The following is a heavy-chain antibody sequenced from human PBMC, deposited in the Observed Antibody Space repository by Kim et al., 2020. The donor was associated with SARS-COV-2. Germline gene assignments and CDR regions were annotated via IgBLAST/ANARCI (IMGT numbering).Heavy chain of an antibody. J-gene: IGHJ4*02. CDR2: INPDGSQK. CDR3: AGWAGAANY. V-gene: IGHV3-7*03. CDR1: GFTFSTSW. D-gene: IGHD2-15*01. Sequence: GGSLRLSCAASGFTFSTSWMNWVRQAPGKGLEWVANINPDGSQKRYVDSVKGRITISRDNAKNSVFLQMNSLRAEDTAMYYCAGWAGAANYWGQGTLVTVSS.